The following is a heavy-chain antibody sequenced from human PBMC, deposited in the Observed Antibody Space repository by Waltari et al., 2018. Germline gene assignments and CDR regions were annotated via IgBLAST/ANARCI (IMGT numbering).Heavy chain of an antibody. J-gene: IGHJ3*01. CDR3: TRRMMTAIAGGGASDV. D-gene: IGHD2-21*01. Sequence: QVQLQESGPRLVMPSETLSLSCAVSGYSISSGWYWVWMRHLPGKGLEWIGSLYGTATTSYSPSLQSRVTISSDTSTNNFYLNLTSVTAADTATYYWTRRMMTAIAGGGASDVWGQGTLVTVSS. CDR1: GYSISSGWY. V-gene: IGHV4-38-2*01. CDR2: LYGTATT.